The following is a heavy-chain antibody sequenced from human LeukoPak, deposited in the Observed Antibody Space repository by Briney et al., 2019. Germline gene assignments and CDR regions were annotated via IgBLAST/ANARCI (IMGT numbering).Heavy chain of an antibody. V-gene: IGHV4-59*03. J-gene: IGHJ2*01. CDR3: AILGFGEADL. CDR2: VYYSGST. Sequence: PSETLSLTCTVSGGSLSTYYWSWIRQPPGKGLEWIGYVYYSGSTDYNPSLKSRVTISIDTSKKQFSLKLRSVTAADTAVYYCAILGFGEADLWGRGTLVTVSS. CDR1: GGSLSTYY. D-gene: IGHD3-16*01.